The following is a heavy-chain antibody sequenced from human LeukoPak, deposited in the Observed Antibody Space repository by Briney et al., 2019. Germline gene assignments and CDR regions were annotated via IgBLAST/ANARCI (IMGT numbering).Heavy chain of an antibody. J-gene: IGHJ4*02. CDR1: GFTFSSSA. V-gene: IGHV3-23*01. CDR2: ISNNGGYT. Sequence: GGSLRLSCAASGFTFSSSAMSWVRQAPGKGLEWVSAISNNGGYTYYADSVQGRFTISRDNSKSTLCLQMNSLRAEDTAVYYCAKRLGYCSDGSCYFPYWGQGTLVTVSS. D-gene: IGHD2-15*01. CDR3: AKRLGYCSDGSCYFPY.